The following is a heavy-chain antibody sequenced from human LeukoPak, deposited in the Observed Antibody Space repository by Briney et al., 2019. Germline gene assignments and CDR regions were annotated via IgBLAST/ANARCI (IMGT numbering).Heavy chain of an antibody. V-gene: IGHV4-4*02. D-gene: IGHD3-9*01. CDR2: IYHSGST. CDR3: ASLVAYYDILTGYSALTRSPSEYYFDY. Sequence: SETLCLTCAVSGGSISSSNWWSWVRQPPGKGLEWIGEIYHSGSTNYNPSLKSRVTISVDKSKNQFSLKLSSVTAADTAVYYCASLVAYYDILTGYSALTRSPSEYYFDYWGQGTLVTVSS. CDR1: GGSISSSNW. J-gene: IGHJ4*02.